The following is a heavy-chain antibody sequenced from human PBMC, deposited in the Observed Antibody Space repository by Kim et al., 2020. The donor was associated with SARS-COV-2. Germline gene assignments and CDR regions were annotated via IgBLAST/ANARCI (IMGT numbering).Heavy chain of an antibody. J-gene: IGHJ4*02. CDR2: IYPGDSST. Sequence: GESLKISCKDSGSRFTTYWIGWVRQMPGKGLEWIGIIYPGDSSTRYSPSFQGQVTLLIDKSTSTAYLQWSSLKASDTAMYYCARQGEDSDGYYYFDYWGQGTLVTVSP. CDR1: GSRFTTYW. D-gene: IGHD3-22*01. V-gene: IGHV5-51*01. CDR3: ARQGEDSDGYYYFDY.